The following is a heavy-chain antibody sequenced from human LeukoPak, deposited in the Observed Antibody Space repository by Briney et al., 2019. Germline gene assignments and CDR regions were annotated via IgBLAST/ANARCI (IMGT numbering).Heavy chain of an antibody. D-gene: IGHD3-3*01. CDR2: IYYSGST. V-gene: IGHV4-59*01. CDR3: ARGPYYDFWSGNGYYFDY. J-gene: IGHJ4*02. CDR1: GGSISSYY. Sequence: SETLSLTCTVSGGSISSYYWSWIRQPPGKGLEWIGYIYYSGSTNYNPPLKSRVTISVGTSKNQFSLKLSSVTAADTAVYYCARGPYYDFWSGNGYYFDYWGQGTLVTVSS.